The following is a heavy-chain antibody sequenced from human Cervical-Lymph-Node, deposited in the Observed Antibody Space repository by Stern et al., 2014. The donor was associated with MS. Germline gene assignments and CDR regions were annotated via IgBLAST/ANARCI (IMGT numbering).Heavy chain of an antibody. D-gene: IGHD7-27*01. CDR1: GYIFTSAD. V-gene: IGHV1-8*01. Sequence: QVPLVASGAEVRKPGASVRLSCKASGYIFTSADLHWVRQASGPGIEWMGWMNPDSGDTGFEQTFRGRARITRDTPPSTAYMELSSLTSEGTAGYYCTKAWGHWGQGTQVTVSS. J-gene: IGHJ1*01. CDR2: MNPDSGDT. CDR3: TKAWGH.